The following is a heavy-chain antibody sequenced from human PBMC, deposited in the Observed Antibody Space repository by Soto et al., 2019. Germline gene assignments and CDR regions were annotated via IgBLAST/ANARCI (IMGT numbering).Heavy chain of an antibody. V-gene: IGHV4-39*01. CDR3: ARHRRTTVAKFYFDN. D-gene: IGHD4-4*01. J-gene: IGHJ4*02. Sequence: SETLSLTCTVSGGSISSSSYYWGWIRQPPGKGLEWIGCIFYSGNAYYNPSLKSRVTKSVDTSKNQFSLKLTSVTAADTAVYYCARHRRTTVAKFYFDNWGQGALVTSPQ. CDR1: GGSISSSSYY. CDR2: IFYSGNA.